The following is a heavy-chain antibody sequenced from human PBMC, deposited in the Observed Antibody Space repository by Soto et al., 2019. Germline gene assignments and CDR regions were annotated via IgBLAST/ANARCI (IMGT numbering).Heavy chain of an antibody. CDR1: GSPLVSLA. V-gene: IGHV3-30*18. J-gene: IGHJ4*02. CDR3: AKDRWGDYGDLNLPGY. Sequence: QVQLVESGGGVVQPGRSLRLSCAASGSPLVSLALHWVGRAPGRGLGWWAVISDDGSNKHYADFVKGRFTISRDNSNNTLYLQMNSLRAEDTAVYYCAKDRWGDYGDLNLPGYWGQGTLVTVSS. D-gene: IGHD4-17*01. CDR2: ISDDGSNK.